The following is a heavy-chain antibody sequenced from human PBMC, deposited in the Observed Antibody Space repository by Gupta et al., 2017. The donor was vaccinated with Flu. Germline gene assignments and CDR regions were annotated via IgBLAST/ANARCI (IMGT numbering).Heavy chain of an antibody. D-gene: IGHD2-21*01. CDR3: ATGGDYCSGPSCYSSY. J-gene: IGHJ4*02. CDR2: IIPFFGTA. V-gene: IGHV1-69*06. Sequence: APGQGPEWVGGIIPFFGTAKYTQKFQDRVTITADKSTRTAYMEMTSLRPEDTAVYYCATGGDYCSGPSCYSSYWGQGTLVTVSS.